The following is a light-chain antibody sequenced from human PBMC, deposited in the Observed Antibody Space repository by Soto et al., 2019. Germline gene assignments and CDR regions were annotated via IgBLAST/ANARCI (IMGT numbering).Light chain of an antibody. Sequence: EIVLTQSPATLSLSPGERATLSCRASQSVSSSLAWYQQKPGQSPRLLIYDASNRASVIPARFSGSGSGTDFTLTISSLEPEDFAVYYCQQRSNWPRTFGQGTKLDFK. J-gene: IGKJ2*01. CDR1: QSVSSS. CDR2: DAS. V-gene: IGKV3-11*01. CDR3: QQRSNWPRT.